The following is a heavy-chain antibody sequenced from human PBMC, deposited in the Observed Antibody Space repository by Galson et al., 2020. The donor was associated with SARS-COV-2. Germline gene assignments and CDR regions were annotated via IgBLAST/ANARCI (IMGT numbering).Heavy chain of an antibody. CDR2: IKQDGSEK. J-gene: IGHJ6*02. Sequence: GGSLRLSCAASGFTFSSYWMSWVRQAPGKGLEWVANIKQDGSEKYYVDSVKGRFTLSRDNSKNTLYLQMNSLRAEDTAVYYCARDVIGSSWYEGMDVWGQGTTVTVSS. CDR1: GFTFSSYW. V-gene: IGHV3-7*01. D-gene: IGHD6-13*01. CDR3: ARDVIGSSWYEGMDV.